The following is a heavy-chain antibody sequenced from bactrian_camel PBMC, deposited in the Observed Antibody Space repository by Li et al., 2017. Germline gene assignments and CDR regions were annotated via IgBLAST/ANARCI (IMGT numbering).Heavy chain of an antibody. J-gene: IGHJ4*01. V-gene: IGHV3S53*01. D-gene: IGHD2*01. Sequence: VQLVESGGGSAQAGGSLKLSCAASVNIPSHTCMGWYRQTTGKEREEVAVIDADGETTYADSVKGRFTFSMDNAKNALYLQMNSLKPEDTAMYYCAADRVRTNNYCYNTPTNVDAYNYWGQGTQVTVS. CDR2: IDADGET. CDR1: VNIPSHTC. CDR3: AADRVRTNNYCYNTPTNVDAYNY.